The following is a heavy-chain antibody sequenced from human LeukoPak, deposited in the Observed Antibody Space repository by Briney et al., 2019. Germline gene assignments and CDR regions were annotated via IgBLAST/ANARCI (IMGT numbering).Heavy chain of an antibody. CDR2: IWNDGSNK. J-gene: IGHJ6*02. D-gene: IGHD3-10*01. Sequence: PGGSLRLSCAASAFTFSIYGMHWVRQAPNKGLEWVAIIWNDGSNKYYADSVKGRFTISRDNSKNTLYLQMNSLRAEDTAVYYCARALFAGAFYGMDVWGQGTTVTVSS. CDR1: AFTFSIYG. CDR3: ARALFAGAFYGMDV. V-gene: IGHV3-33*01.